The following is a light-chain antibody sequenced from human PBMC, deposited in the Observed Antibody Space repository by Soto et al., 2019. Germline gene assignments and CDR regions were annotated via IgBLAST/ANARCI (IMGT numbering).Light chain of an antibody. CDR2: GAS. J-gene: IGKJ2*03. V-gene: IGKV3-15*01. CDR3: QHYNNWPPYS. Sequence: ETVMTQSPDTLSVSPGESTTLSCRASRDVSTNLAWFQQKPGQTPRLVLYGASKRATGIPARFSGSGSGTHFTLTISSLQSEHFGVYYCQHYNNWPPYSFGQGTKVEIK. CDR1: RDVSTN.